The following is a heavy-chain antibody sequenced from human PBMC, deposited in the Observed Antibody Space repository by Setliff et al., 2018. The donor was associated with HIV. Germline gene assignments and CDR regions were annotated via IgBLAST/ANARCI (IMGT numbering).Heavy chain of an antibody. Sequence: NPSETLSLTCTVSGYSISSRYYWGWIRQPPGKGLEWIGSVYHTGSTYYNPSLKSRVTMSADTSKNQFSLKLSSVTAADTAVYYCASSPAWRSDFGLHTFGYWGQGTLVTVSS. J-gene: IGHJ4*02. V-gene: IGHV4-38-2*02. D-gene: IGHD2-2*01. CDR1: GYSISSRYY. CDR3: ASSPAWRSDFGLHTFGY. CDR2: VYHTGST.